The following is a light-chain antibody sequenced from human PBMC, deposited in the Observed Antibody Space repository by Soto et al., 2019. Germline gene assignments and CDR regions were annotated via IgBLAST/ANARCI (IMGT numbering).Light chain of an antibody. J-gene: IGLJ1*01. CDR3: SSYTSSSTGV. CDR1: SSDVGGYNY. V-gene: IGLV2-14*01. CDR2: DVS. Sequence: SALTQPASASGSPGQSITISCTGTSSDVGGYNYVSWYQQHPGKAPKLMIYDVSNRPSGVSNRFSGSKSGNTASLTISGLQAEDEADYYCSSYTSSSTGVFGTGTKVTVL.